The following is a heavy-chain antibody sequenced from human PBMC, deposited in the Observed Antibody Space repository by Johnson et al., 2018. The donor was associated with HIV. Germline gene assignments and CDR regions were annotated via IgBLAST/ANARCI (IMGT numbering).Heavy chain of an antibody. CDR1: GFTVSSNY. V-gene: IGHV3-66*03. Sequence: VQLVESGGGLIQPGGSLRLSCAASGFTVSSNYMSWVRQAPGKGLEWVSGISWNSGAIGYADSVKGRFTISRDNSKNTLYLQMNSLRAEDPAVYYCASELGIRLDAFDIWGQGTMVIVSS. D-gene: IGHD7-27*01. CDR3: ASELGIRLDAFDI. J-gene: IGHJ3*02. CDR2: SWNSGAI.